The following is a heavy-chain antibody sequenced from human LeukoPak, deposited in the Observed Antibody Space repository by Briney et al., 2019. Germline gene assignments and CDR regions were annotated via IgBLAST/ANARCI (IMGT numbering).Heavy chain of an antibody. CDR3: ARVGLGYCSGGSCYSRWFDP. Sequence: KTSETLSLTCAVYGGSFSGYYWSWIRKPPGKGLEWIGELNHRGSTNYNPSLKSRVTISVDTSKSQFSLKLSSVTAADTAVYYCARVGLGYCSGGSCYSRWFDPWGQGTLVTVSS. J-gene: IGHJ5*02. V-gene: IGHV4-34*01. CDR2: LNHRGST. D-gene: IGHD2-15*01. CDR1: GGSFSGYY.